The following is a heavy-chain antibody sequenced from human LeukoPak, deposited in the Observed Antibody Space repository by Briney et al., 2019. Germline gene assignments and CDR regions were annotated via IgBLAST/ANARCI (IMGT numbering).Heavy chain of an antibody. V-gene: IGHV1-2*02. CDR1: GYTFTGYY. Sequence: ASVKVSCKASGYTFTGYYMHWVRQAPGQGLEWMGWINPNSGGTNYAQKFQGRVTMTRDTSISTAYMELSRLRSDDKAVYYCARDLAYGDYIFDYWGQGTLVTVSS. D-gene: IGHD4-17*01. CDR3: ARDLAYGDYIFDY. J-gene: IGHJ4*02. CDR2: INPNSGGT.